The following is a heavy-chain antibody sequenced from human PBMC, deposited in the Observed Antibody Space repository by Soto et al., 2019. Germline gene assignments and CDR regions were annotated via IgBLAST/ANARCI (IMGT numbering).Heavy chain of an antibody. J-gene: IGHJ4*02. CDR3: ARYIRGPTVYYFDF. V-gene: IGHV3-23*01. CDR2: VSYNGGDT. D-gene: IGHD1-1*01. CDR1: GFTFSSYA. Sequence: GGSLRLSCAASGFTFSSYAMTWVRQAPGKGLEWVSIVSYNGGDTYYADSVKGRFTISRDNSKDTVDLQMNGLRAEDTAVYYCARYIRGPTVYYFDFWGPGVRVTVSS.